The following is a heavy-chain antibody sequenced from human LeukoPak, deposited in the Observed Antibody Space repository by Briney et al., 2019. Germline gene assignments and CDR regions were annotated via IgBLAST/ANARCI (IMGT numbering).Heavy chain of an antibody. J-gene: IGHJ5*02. CDR3: ATKMHSSGLYEAFDP. Sequence: PGRSLRLSCAASGFTFSSYAMHWVRQAPGKGLEWVALVSYDESKKNYADSVKGRFAISRDNSKNTLYLQMNSLRAEDTAVYYCATKMHSSGLYEAFDPWGQGTLVTVSS. CDR2: VSYDESKK. CDR1: GFTFSSYA. V-gene: IGHV3-30*09. D-gene: IGHD6-19*01.